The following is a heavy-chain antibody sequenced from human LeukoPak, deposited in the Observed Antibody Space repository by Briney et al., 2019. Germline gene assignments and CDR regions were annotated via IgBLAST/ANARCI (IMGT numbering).Heavy chain of an antibody. J-gene: IGHJ4*02. D-gene: IGHD6-19*01. V-gene: IGHV4-59*02. CDR2: IYYSGST. Sequence: GSLRLSCAASGFTVSSNYMSWIRQPPGMGLEWIGNIYYSGSTYYNPSLKSRVTISVDTSKNQFSLKLSSVTAADTAVYYCARNEIRGSGQFDYWGQGTLVTVSS. CDR3: ARNEIRGSGQFDY. CDR1: GFTVSSNY.